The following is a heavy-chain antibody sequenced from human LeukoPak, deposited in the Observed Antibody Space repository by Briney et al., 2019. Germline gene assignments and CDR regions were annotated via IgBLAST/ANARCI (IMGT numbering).Heavy chain of an antibody. J-gene: IGHJ5*02. CDR2: MYSRGDT. CDR1: GFTVSDNY. Sequence: PGGSLRLSWVAPGFTVSDNYMSWVGQAPGKGLEWVSVMYSRGDTYYANSVKGRFTFSRDISKNTLYLQMNGLRTEDTAMYYCSRDARQVSAAGVLASWGQGTLVTVSS. V-gene: IGHV3-53*01. D-gene: IGHD6-13*01. CDR3: SRDARQVSAAGVLAS.